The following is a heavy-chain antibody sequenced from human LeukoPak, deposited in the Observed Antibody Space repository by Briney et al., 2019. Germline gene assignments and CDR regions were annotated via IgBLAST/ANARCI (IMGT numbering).Heavy chain of an antibody. J-gene: IGHJ5*02. CDR2: IYHTGNI. CDR3: ARGGYYGSGNDFRFDP. D-gene: IGHD3-10*01. Sequence: SETLSLTCAVSGASITSYYWTWIRQPPGKGLEWIGYIYHTGNIKYNPSLKSRVTISVDTSKNQFSLKLSSVTAADTAVYYCARGGYYGSGNDFRFDPWGQGTLVTVSS. CDR1: GASITSYY. V-gene: IGHV4-59*01.